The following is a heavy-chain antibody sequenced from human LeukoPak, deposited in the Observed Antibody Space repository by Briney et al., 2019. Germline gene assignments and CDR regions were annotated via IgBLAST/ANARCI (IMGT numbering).Heavy chain of an antibody. J-gene: IGHJ6*04. CDR3: ARAKFYCSSTREDCHYYGMDV. CDR2: IYYSGST. Sequence: SETLSLTCTDSGGYMNSYYWSWIRQPLGKGLEWLAYIYYSGSTNSNPSLKSRVTISVDTSKNQFSLKLSSVTAADTAVYYCARAKFYCSSTREDCHYYGMDVWGKGTTVTVSS. D-gene: IGHD2-2*01. V-gene: IGHV4-59*01. CDR1: GGYMNSYY.